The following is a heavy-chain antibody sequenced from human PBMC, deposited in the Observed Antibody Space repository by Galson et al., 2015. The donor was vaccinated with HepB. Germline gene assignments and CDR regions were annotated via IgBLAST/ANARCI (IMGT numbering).Heavy chain of an antibody. CDR3: AKSLGGDYGGNGGNRFFDY. V-gene: IGHV3-23*01. CDR1: GFTFRNYV. D-gene: IGHD4-23*01. Sequence: SLRLSCAASGFTFRNYVMRWVRQAPGKGLDWVAAIRANDGTTYYGDSMKGQFTISRDNSKNTLYLRMNSLRVEDTAVYFCAKSLGGDYGGNGGNRFFDYWGQGALVTVSS. J-gene: IGHJ4*02. CDR2: IRANDGTT.